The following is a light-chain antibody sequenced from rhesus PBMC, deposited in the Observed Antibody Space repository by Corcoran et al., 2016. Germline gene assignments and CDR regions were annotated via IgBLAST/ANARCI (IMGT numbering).Light chain of an antibody. CDR3: QQYSSSRT. V-gene: IGKV1-22*01. Sequence: DIQMTQSPSSLSASVGDTVTITCRASQSISSWLAWYQQKPGKAPKPLIYKASTLQIGVPSRFSGSGIGTDFTLPISSLQSEDFATYYCQQYSSSRTFGQGTKVEIK. CDR2: KAS. J-gene: IGKJ1*01. CDR1: QSISSW.